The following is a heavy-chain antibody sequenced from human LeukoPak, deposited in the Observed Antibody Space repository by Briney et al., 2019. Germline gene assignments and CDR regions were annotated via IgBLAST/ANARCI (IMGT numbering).Heavy chain of an antibody. J-gene: IGHJ5*02. V-gene: IGHV1-18*01. CDR1: GYSFSEYV. CDR3: ARDKLARDWFDP. Sequence: LRASVKVSCKASGYSFSEYVITWVRQAPGQGLEWMGWIDCANGNTYYEQRLQGRVTMTIDTSTNMAYMELRSLRSDDTAMYFCARDKLARDWFDPWGQGTLVTVSS. D-gene: IGHD3-3*02. CDR2: IDCANGNT.